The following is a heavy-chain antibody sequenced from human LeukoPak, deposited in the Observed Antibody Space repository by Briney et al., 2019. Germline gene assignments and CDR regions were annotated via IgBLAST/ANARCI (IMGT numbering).Heavy chain of an antibody. CDR3: ARDLEHQADYYYYYMDV. D-gene: IGHD2-2*01. CDR2: ISSSGSTI. CDR1: GFTFSDYY. Sequence: GGSLRLSCAASGFTFSDYYMSWVRQAPGKGLGWVSYISSSGSTIYYEDSVKGRFTISRDNAKNSLYLQMNSLRAEDTAVYYCARDLEHQADYYYYYMDVWGKGTTVTVSS. V-gene: IGHV3-11*01. J-gene: IGHJ6*03.